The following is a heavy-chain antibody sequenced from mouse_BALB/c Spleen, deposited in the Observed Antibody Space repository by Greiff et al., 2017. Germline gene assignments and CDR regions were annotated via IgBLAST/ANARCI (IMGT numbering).Heavy chain of an antibody. CDR3: ARGGYGSAWFAY. CDR1: GFAFSSYD. D-gene: IGHD2-2*01. CDR2: ISSGGGST. J-gene: IGHJ3*01. Sequence: EVQGVESGGGLVKPGGSLKLSCAASGFAFSSYDMSWVRQTPEKRLEWVAYISSGGGSTYYPDTVKGRFTISRDNPKNTLFLQMTSLRSEDTAMYYCARGGYGSAWFAYWGQGTLVTVSA. V-gene: IGHV5-12-1*01.